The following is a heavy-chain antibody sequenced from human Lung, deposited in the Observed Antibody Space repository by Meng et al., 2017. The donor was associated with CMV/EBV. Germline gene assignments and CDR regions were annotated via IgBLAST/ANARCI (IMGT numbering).Heavy chain of an antibody. V-gene: IGHV3-30-3*01. D-gene: IGHD3-16*01. CDR3: ARGWGLYSWFDP. CDR1: GFTFSSYA. J-gene: IGHJ5*02. CDR2: ISYDGSNK. Sequence: CAGSGFTFSSYAMHWVRQAPGKGLEWVAVISYDGSNKYYADSVKGRFTISRDNSKNTLYLQMNNLRAEDTAVYYCARGWGLYSWFDPWGQGTLVTVSS.